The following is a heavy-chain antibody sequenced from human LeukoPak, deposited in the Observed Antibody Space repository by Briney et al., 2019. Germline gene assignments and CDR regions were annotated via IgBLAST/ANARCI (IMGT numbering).Heavy chain of an antibody. CDR1: GYSISSGYY. V-gene: IGHV4-38-2*01. CDR2: IHHSGST. D-gene: IGHD3-22*01. Sequence: SETLSLTCAVSGYSISSGYYWGWIRQTPGKGLGWIGSIHHSGSTYYNPSLKSRVTILMGTSKNHFSLKLNSVTAADTAVYYCAGKYYYHSSGYFYVDYWGQGTLVTVSS. CDR3: AGKYYYHSSGYFYVDY. J-gene: IGHJ4*02.